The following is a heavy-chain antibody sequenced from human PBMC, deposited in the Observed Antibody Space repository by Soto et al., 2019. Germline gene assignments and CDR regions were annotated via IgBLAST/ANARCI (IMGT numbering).Heavy chain of an antibody. CDR2: IDWDDDK. V-gene: IGHV2-70*11. CDR1: GFSLSTSGMC. CDR3: ARVDYGDYARIGYYYYMDV. D-gene: IGHD4-17*01. Sequence: QSGPTLVNPTQTLTLTCTFSGFSLSTSGMCVSWIRQPPGKALEWLARIDWDDDKYYSTSLKTRLTISKDTSKNQVVLTMTNMDPVDTATYYCARVDYGDYARIGYYYYMDVWGKGTTVTVSS. J-gene: IGHJ6*03.